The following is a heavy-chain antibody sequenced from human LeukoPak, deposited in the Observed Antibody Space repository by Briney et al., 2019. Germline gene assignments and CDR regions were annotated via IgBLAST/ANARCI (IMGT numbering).Heavy chain of an antibody. Sequence: GGSLRLSCAASGFTFSSNYMSWVRQAPGKGLEWVSVFYSGGSTYYADSVKGRFTISRDDSKNTLYLQMNSLRPDDTAVYYCAREIEYYGSGSYYIGYWGQGTLVTVSS. CDR1: GFTFSSNY. CDR2: FYSGGST. CDR3: AREIEYYGSGSYYIGY. V-gene: IGHV3-53*01. J-gene: IGHJ4*02. D-gene: IGHD3-10*01.